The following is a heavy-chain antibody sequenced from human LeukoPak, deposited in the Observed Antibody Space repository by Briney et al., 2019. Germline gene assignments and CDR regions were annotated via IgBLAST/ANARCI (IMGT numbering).Heavy chain of an antibody. CDR3: VRSCSSGSCYGYKDY. CDR1: GFTFSSYW. CDR2: VNGDGTST. Sequence: PGGSLRLPCATSGFTFSSYWMHWVRQVPGKGLVWVSRVNGDGTSTSYADSVQGRFTISRDNAKNTLYLYMNSLRGDDTAIYFCVRSCSSGSCYGYKDYWGQGTLVTVSS. J-gene: IGHJ4*02. D-gene: IGHD2-2*01. V-gene: IGHV3-74*01.